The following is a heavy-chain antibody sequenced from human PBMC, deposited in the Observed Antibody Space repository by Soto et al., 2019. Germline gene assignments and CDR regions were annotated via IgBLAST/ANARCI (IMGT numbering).Heavy chain of an antibody. CDR3: ARDGSMIDGYGVQLGY. CDR2: MNPNSGDT. Sequence: QVQLVQSGAEVKKPGASVKVSCKASGYTFTSYDINWVRQATGQGLEWMGRMNPNSGDTGLAQKFQGRITMTRNTSITTAYMELSSLRSEDTAVYYCARDGSMIDGYGVQLGYWGQGTVVTVSS. J-gene: IGHJ4*02. CDR1: GYTFTSYD. V-gene: IGHV1-8*01. D-gene: IGHD4-17*01.